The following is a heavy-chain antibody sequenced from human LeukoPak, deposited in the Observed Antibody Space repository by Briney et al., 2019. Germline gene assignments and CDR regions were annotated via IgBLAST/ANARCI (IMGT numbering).Heavy chain of an antibody. CDR1: GYTFTGYY. CDR2: MNPNSGNT. D-gene: IGHD3-22*01. V-gene: IGHV1-8*02. CDR3: ARGLTYYYDSSGYFGY. J-gene: IGHJ4*02. Sequence: EASVKVSCKASGYTFTGYYMHWVRQATGQGLEWMGWMNPNSGNTGYAQKFQGRVTMTRNTSISTAYMELSSLRSEDTAVYYCARGLTYYYDSSGYFGYWGQGTLVTVSS.